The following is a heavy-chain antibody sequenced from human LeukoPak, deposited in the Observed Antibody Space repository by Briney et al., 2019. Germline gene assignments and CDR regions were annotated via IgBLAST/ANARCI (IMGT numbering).Heavy chain of an antibody. Sequence: SETLSLTCAVYGGSFSGYYWSRIRQPPGKGLEWIGEINHSGSTNYNPSLKSRVTISVDTSKNQFSLKLSSVTAADTAVYYCARLSFHYYGSGSYHIRSDYWGQGTLVTVSS. CDR1: GGSFSGYY. CDR3: ARLSFHYYGSGSYHIRSDY. CDR2: INHSGST. J-gene: IGHJ4*02. D-gene: IGHD3-10*01. V-gene: IGHV4-34*01.